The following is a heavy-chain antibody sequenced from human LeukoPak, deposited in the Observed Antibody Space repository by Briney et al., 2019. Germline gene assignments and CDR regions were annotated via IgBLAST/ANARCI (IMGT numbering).Heavy chain of an antibody. D-gene: IGHD3-10*01. CDR3: ARELTMVRGGDYYYYGMDV. J-gene: IGHJ6*02. CDR1: GFTFSSYD. CDR2: IGTAGDT. Sequence: GGSLRLSCAASGFTFSSYDMHWVRQATGKGLEWVSAIGTAGDTYYPGSVKGRFTISRENAKNSLYLQMNSLRAGDTAVYYCARELTMVRGGDYYYYGMDVWGQGTTVTVSS. V-gene: IGHV3-13*01.